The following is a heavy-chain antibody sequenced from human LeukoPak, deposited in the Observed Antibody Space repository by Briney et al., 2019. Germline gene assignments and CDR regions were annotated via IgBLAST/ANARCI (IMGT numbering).Heavy chain of an antibody. V-gene: IGHV3-15*01. J-gene: IGHJ4*02. CDR1: RFTFINAW. CDR2: IKAKAHGGTI. CDR3: AKDLDGSGLYGGIYF. D-gene: IGHD6-19*01. Sequence: GGSLRLSCAASRFTFINAWMAWVRQAPGKGLEWVGRIKAKAHGGTIEYAAPVKGRFTISRDTSKNTLHLQMNSLRAEDTAVYYCAKDLDGSGLYGGIYFWGQGTLVTVSS.